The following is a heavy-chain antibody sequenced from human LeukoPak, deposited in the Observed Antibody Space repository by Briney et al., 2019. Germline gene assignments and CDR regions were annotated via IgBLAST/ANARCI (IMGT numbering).Heavy chain of an antibody. Sequence: ASVEVSFKSSGYTFTSHYMHWVRQAPGQGLEWMGVIHPSGGSTTYAQKFQGRVTMTTDTSTSTVYVEVSSLTSDDTAVYYCARANLDAAMVYWFFDLWGRGTLVTVSS. CDR2: IHPSGGST. V-gene: IGHV1-46*01. J-gene: IGHJ2*01. CDR1: GYTFTSHY. CDR3: ARANLDAAMVYWFFDL. D-gene: IGHD5-18*01.